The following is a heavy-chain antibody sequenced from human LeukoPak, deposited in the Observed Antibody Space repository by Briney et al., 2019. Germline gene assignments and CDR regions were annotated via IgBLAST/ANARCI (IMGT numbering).Heavy chain of an antibody. Sequence: GASLKLSCTASGYTFTSYDISWVRQATRQGLEWMGWMNPNSGNTGYTQKFQGRVTMTRNISMNTAYMELSSVRAEDTAVYFCACGGSGYYPWGQGTLVTVSS. CDR2: MNPNSGNT. CDR3: ACGGSGYYP. D-gene: IGHD3-22*01. V-gene: IGHV1-8*01. CDR1: GYTFTSYD. J-gene: IGHJ5*02.